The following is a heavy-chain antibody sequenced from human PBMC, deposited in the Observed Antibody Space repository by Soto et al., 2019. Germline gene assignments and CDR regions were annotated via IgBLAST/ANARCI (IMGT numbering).Heavy chain of an antibody. CDR1: GGTFSSYA. CDR2: IIPISGTA. CDR3: ARSQGSSTSLEIFYYYYYGMDV. Sequence: QVQLVQSGAEVKKPGSSVKVSCKASGGTFSSYAISWVRQAPGQGLEWMGGIIPISGTANYAQKFQGRVTITADESTSTAYMELSSLRSEDTALYYCARSQGSSTSLEIFYYYYYGMDVWGQGTKVTV. V-gene: IGHV1-69*01. D-gene: IGHD2-2*01. J-gene: IGHJ6*02.